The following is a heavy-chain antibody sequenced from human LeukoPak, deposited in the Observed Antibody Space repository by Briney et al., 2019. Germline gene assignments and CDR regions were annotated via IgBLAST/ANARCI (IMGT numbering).Heavy chain of an antibody. Sequence: SGGSLRLSCAASGFIFSSYAMSWVRQAPGKGLEWVSGISVSSGTIYYADSVKGRFTISRDNAKNSLYLQMNSLRDEDTAVYYCARDILTKQAYSGYDNWVQGTLVTVSS. CDR3: ARDILTKQAYSGYDN. CDR2: ISVSSGTI. V-gene: IGHV3-23*01. D-gene: IGHD5-12*01. CDR1: GFIFSSYA. J-gene: IGHJ4*02.